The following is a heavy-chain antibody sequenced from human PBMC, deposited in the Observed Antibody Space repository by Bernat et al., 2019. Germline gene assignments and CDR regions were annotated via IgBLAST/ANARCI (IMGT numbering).Heavy chain of an antibody. J-gene: IGHJ4*02. V-gene: IGHV4-39*01. Sequence: QLQLQESGPGLVKPSETLSLTCTVSGGSISSSSYYWGWIRQPPGKGLEWIGSIYYSGSTYYNPSLKSRVTIAVDTSKNQFSMKLSSVTAADTAVYYWARQYGDSSSSEDYWGQGTLVTVSS. CDR1: GGSISSSSYY. CDR3: ARQYGDSSSSEDY. CDR2: IYYSGST. D-gene: IGHD6-6*01.